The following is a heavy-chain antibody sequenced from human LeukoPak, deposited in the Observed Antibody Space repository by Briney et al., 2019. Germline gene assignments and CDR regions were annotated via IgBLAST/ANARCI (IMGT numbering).Heavy chain of an antibody. V-gene: IGHV3-20*04. D-gene: IGHD3-9*01. CDR2: INWNGGST. J-gene: IGHJ6*02. CDR1: GFTFDDYG. Sequence: GGSLRLSCAASGFTFDDYGMSWVRQAPGKGLEWVSGINWNGGSTGYADSVKGRFTISRDNAKNSLYLQMNSLRAEDTALYYCARDPTYYDILTGTTHYGMDVWGQGTTVTVSS. CDR3: ARDPTYYDILTGTTHYGMDV.